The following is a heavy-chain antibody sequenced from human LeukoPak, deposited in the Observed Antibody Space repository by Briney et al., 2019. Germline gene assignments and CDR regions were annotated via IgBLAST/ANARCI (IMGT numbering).Heavy chain of an antibody. J-gene: IGHJ4*02. CDR2: ISPSGSYI. Sequence: GGSPRLSCAASGFTFSSYSLNWVRQAPGKGLEWVSSISPSGSYIYYADSVKGRFTISRDTAKNSLYLQMNSLRAEDTAVYYCARGGSYLFEHWGQGTLVTVSS. D-gene: IGHD1-26*01. V-gene: IGHV3-21*01. CDR3: ARGGSYLFEH. CDR1: GFTFSSYS.